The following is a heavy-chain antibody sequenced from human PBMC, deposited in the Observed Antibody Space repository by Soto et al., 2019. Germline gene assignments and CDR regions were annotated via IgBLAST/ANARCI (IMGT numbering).Heavy chain of an antibody. Sequence: GGSLTLSCAAYGLTFSSHAMHWVRQAPGKGLEWVAVISYDGSNKYYADSVKGRFTISRDNSKNTLYLQMNSLRAEDTAVYYCAKVGDSSGFLSYWGQGT. V-gene: IGHV3-30*18. CDR2: ISYDGSNK. CDR1: GLTFSSHA. D-gene: IGHD3-22*01. J-gene: IGHJ4*02. CDR3: AKVGDSSGFLSY.